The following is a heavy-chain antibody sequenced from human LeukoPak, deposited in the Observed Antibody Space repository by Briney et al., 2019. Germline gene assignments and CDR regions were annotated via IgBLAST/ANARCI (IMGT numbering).Heavy chain of an antibody. V-gene: IGHV5-51*01. CDR2: IYPGDSDT. D-gene: IGHD6-13*01. CDR1: GYSSTSYC. J-gene: IGHJ4*02. Sequence: GESLKISCKGSGYSSTSYCIVWVRQMPGKGLEGMGIIYPGDSDTRYSPSFQGQVTISADKSISTAYLQWSSLKASDTAMYYCARQSIASAGDYWGQGTLVTVSS. CDR3: ARQSIASAGDY.